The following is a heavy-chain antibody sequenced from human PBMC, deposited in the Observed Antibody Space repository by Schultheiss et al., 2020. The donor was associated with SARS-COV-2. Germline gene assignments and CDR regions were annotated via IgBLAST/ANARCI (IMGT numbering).Heavy chain of an antibody. Sequence: ASVKVSCKASGGTFSSYAISWVRQAPGQGLEWMGRINPNSGGTNYAQKFQGRVTMTRNTSISTAYMELSSLRSEDTAVYYCARVQTTVVTRGAFDIWGQGTMVTVSS. V-gene: IGHV1-8*02. CDR3: ARVQTTVVTRGAFDI. D-gene: IGHD4-23*01. CDR1: GGTFSSYA. CDR2: INPNSGGT. J-gene: IGHJ3*02.